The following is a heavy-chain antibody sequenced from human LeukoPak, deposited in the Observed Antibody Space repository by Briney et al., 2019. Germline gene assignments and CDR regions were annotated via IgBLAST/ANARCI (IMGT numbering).Heavy chain of an antibody. J-gene: IGHJ3*02. V-gene: IGHV4-34*01. CDR2: INHRGST. CDR1: GGSFSGYY. Sequence: SETLSLTCAVYGGSFSGYYWSWIRQPPGKGLEWIGEINHRGSTNYNPSLKSRVTISVDTSKNQFSLKLNSVTAADTAVYYCARELNDYVWGSHRENAFDIWGQGTMVTVSS. D-gene: IGHD3-16*02. CDR3: ARELNDYVWGSHRENAFDI.